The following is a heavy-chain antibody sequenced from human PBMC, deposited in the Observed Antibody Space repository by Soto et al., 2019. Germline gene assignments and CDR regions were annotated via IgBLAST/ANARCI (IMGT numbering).Heavy chain of an antibody. CDR1: GNPFTSYA. D-gene: IGHD6-19*01. CDR3: ARFSSGWYQIDY. CDR2: INAGKGSP. J-gene: IGHJ4*02. V-gene: IGHV1-3*01. Sequence: GSGKFSCNACGNPFTSYAMNWVRHAPGQMLDGVGWINAGKGSPKYSQKFQGKVTITRDTSASTDYMELSSLRSEDTAVYYCARFSSGWYQIDYWGQGPLVTVSS.